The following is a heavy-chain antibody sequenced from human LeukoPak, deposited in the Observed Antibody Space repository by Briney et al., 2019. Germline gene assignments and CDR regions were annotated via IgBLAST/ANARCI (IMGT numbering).Heavy chain of an antibody. Sequence: PGGSLRLSCAASGFTVSSNYMSWVRQAPGKGLEWVSVIYSGGSTYYADSVKGRFTISRDNSKNTLYLQMNSLRAEDTAVYYCARDFGIVVVPAASRVGFGYWGQGTLVTVSS. CDR1: GFTVSSNY. CDR2: IYSGGST. D-gene: IGHD2-2*01. V-gene: IGHV3-66*01. J-gene: IGHJ4*02. CDR3: ARDFGIVVVPAASRVGFGY.